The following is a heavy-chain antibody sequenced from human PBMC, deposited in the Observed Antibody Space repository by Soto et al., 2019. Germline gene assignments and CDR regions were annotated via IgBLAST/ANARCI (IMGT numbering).Heavy chain of an antibody. J-gene: IGHJ3*02. CDR2: ISSSSSYI. CDR1: GFTFSGYS. CDR3: ARGIGRTHGDAFDI. D-gene: IGHD1-7*01. V-gene: IGHV3-21*01. Sequence: GGSLRLSCAASGFTFSGYSMNWVRQAPGKGLEWVSSISSSSSYIYYADSVKGRFTISRDNAKNSLYLQMNSLRAEDTAVYYCARGIGRTHGDAFDIWGQGTMVTVSS.